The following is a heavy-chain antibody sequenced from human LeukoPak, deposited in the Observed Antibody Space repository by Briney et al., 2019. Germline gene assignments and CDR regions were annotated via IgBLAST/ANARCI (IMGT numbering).Heavy chain of an antibody. V-gene: IGHV1-24*01. CDR2: FDPEDGET. CDR3: AKDTGPLRFLEWLLYVLDYYGMDV. D-gene: IGHD3-3*01. CDR1: GYTLTELS. J-gene: IGHJ6*02. Sequence: ASVKVSCKVSGYTLTELSMHWVRQAPGKGLEWMGGFDPEDGETIYAQKFQGRVTMTEDTSTDTAYMELSSLRSEDTAVYYCAKDTGPLRFLEWLLYVLDYYGMDVWGQGTTVTVSS.